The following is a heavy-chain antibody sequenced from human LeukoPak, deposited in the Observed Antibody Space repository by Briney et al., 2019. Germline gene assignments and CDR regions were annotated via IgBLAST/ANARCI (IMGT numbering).Heavy chain of an antibody. Sequence: GGSLRLSCAACGFAFSSYSMNWVRQAPGKGLEWVSYISSSSSTIYYADSVKGRFTISRDNAKNSLYLQMNSLRAEDTAVYYCAKTGNPATGDYWGQGTLVTVSS. CDR3: AKTGNPATGDY. D-gene: IGHD1-1*01. V-gene: IGHV3-48*01. CDR1: GFAFSSYS. CDR2: ISSSSSTI. J-gene: IGHJ4*02.